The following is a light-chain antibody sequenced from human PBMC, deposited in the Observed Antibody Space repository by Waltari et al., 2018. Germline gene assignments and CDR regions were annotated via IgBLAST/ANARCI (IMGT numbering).Light chain of an antibody. Sequence: QSALIQPASVSGSPGQSITISCTGTSSNIGSYNLVYWYQQYPGKAPKVMIYEVYKRPSGVSNRFSGSKSGNTASLTISGLQDEDETDYYCCSYAGSNSWVFGGGTKVTVL. V-gene: IGLV2-23*02. CDR2: EVY. CDR1: SSNIGSYNL. J-gene: IGLJ3*02. CDR3: CSYAGSNSWV.